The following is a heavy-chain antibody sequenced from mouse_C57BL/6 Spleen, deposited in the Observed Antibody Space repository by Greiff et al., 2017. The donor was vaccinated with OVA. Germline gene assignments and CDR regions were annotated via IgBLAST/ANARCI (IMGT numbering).Heavy chain of an antibody. CDR1: GYTFTDYN. CDR2: INPNNGGT. J-gene: IGHJ3*01. Sequence: VQLQQSGPELVKPGASVKIPCKASGYTFTDYNMDWVKQSHGKSLEWIGDINPNNGGTIYNQKFKGKATLTVDKSSSTAYMELRSLTSEDTAVYYCAREGYYYGTLFAYWGQGTLVTVSA. V-gene: IGHV1-18*01. D-gene: IGHD1-1*01. CDR3: AREGYYYGTLFAY.